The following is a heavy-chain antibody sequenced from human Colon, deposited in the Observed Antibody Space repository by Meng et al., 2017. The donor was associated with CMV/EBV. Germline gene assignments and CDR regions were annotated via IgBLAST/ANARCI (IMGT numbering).Heavy chain of an antibody. D-gene: IGHD1-1*01. CDR2: IKPDGSGK. J-gene: IGHJ4*02. CDR1: GFTFSTHS. CDR3: ARWRGGTHDY. Sequence: GGSLRLSCAASGFTFSTHSMSWVRLAPGKGLEWVANIKPDGSGKYYVDSVKGRFSISRDNSKNMVYLQMNSLRAEDTAVYYCARWRGGTHDYWGQGTLVTVSS. V-gene: IGHV3-7*01.